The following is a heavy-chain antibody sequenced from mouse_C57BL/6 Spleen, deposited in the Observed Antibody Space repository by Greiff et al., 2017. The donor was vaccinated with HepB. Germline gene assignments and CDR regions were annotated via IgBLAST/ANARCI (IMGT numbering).Heavy chain of an antibody. CDR2: IYPGDGDT. J-gene: IGHJ4*01. Sequence: VKLVESGPELVKPGASVKISCKASGYAFSSSWMNWVKQRPGKGLEWIGRIYPGDGDTNYNGKFKGKATLTADKSSSTAYMQLSSLTSEDSAVYFCARKEAYYSNSYAMDYWGQGTSVTVSS. CDR3: ARKEAYYSNSYAMDY. V-gene: IGHV1-82*01. CDR1: GYAFSSSW. D-gene: IGHD2-5*01.